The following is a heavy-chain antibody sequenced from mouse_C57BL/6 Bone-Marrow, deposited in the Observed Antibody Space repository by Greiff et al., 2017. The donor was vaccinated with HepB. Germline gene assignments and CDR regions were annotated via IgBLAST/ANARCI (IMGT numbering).Heavy chain of an antibody. CDR3: TEWNGNYPFAY. V-gene: IGHV6-3*01. CDR2: IRLKSDNYAT. D-gene: IGHD2-1*01. Sequence: EVKVEESGGGLVQPGGSMKLSCVASGFTFSNYWMNWVRQSPEKGLEWVAQIRLKSDNYATHYAESVKGRFTISRDDSKSSVYLQMNNLRAEDTGIYYCTEWNGNYPFAYWGQGTLVTVSA. CDR1: GFTFSNYW. J-gene: IGHJ3*01.